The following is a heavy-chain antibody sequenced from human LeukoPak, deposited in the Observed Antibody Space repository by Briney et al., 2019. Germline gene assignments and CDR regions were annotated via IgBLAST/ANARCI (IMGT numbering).Heavy chain of an antibody. CDR3: ARGYYHGSGSRTYGMDV. CDR2: IYGGGGGT. V-gene: IGHV3-23*01. D-gene: IGHD3-10*01. CDR1: GFTFSGYA. J-gene: IGHJ6*04. Sequence: PRGCLRLSCAASGFTFSGYAMNWVRQAPGKGLEWVSLIYGGGGGTYYADSVKGRFAISRDNSVNTLYLQMNSLGAEDTAVYYCARGYYHGSGSRTYGMDVWRKGTTVTVSS.